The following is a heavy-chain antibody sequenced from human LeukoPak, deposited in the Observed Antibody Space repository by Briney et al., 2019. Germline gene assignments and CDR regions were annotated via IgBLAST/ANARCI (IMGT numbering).Heavy chain of an antibody. D-gene: IGHD6-19*01. CDR2: ISYDGSNK. V-gene: IGHV3-30*18. CDR3: AKDRSLIAVAGIEYYFDY. J-gene: IGHJ4*02. Sequence: GRSLRLSCAASGFTLSSYGMHWVRQAPGKGLEWVAVISYDGSNKYYADSVKGRFTISRDNSKNTLYLQMNSLRAEDTAVYYCAKDRSLIAVAGIEYYFDYWGQGTLVTVSS. CDR1: GFTLSSYG.